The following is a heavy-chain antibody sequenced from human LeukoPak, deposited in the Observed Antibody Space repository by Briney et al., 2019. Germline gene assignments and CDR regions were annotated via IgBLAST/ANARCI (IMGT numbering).Heavy chain of an antibody. CDR3: ARINVDTAMVPYFDY. Sequence: SGPALVKPTQTLTLTCTFSGFSLSTSGMRVSWIRQPPGKALEWLARIDWGDDKYCSTSLKTRLTISKATSKNQVVLTMTNMDPVDTATYYCARINVDTAMVPYFDYWGQGTLVTVSS. V-gene: IGHV2-70*04. CDR1: GFSLSTSGMR. CDR2: IDWGDDK. D-gene: IGHD5-18*01. J-gene: IGHJ4*02.